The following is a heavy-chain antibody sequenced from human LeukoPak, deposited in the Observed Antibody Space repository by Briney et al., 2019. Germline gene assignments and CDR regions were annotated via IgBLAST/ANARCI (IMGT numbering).Heavy chain of an antibody. Sequence: GGSLRLSCAASGFTFSSYWMHWVRQAPGKGLVWVSRIKTDGSDTSYADSVKGRFTISRDNAKNTLYLQMNSMSAEVTAVYYCARGGSSGCLDYWGQGTLVTVSS. CDR3: ARGGSSGCLDY. CDR1: GFTFSSYW. J-gene: IGHJ4*02. D-gene: IGHD6-19*01. CDR2: IKTDGSDT. V-gene: IGHV3-74*01.